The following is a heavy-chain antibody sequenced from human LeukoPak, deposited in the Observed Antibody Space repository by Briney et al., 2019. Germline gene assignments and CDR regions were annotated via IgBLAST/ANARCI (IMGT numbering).Heavy chain of an antibody. J-gene: IGHJ6*03. V-gene: IGHV4-39*07. Sequence: WFRQAPGKGLEWIESIYYSGSTYYNPSLKSRVTISVDTSKNQFSLKLSSVTAADTAVYYCARVSYDSSGYYYGAYYYYYMDVWGKGTTVTVSS. D-gene: IGHD3-22*01. CDR2: IYYSGST. CDR3: ARVSYDSSGYYYGAYYYYYMDV.